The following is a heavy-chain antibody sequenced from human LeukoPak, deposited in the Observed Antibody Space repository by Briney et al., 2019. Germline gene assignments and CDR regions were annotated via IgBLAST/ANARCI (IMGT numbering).Heavy chain of an antibody. CDR2: IIPIFGTA. CDR1: GGTFSSYA. D-gene: IGHD6-13*01. Sequence: SVKVSCKASGGTFSSYAISWVRQAPGQGLEWMGGIIPIFGTANYAQQFQGRVTITADNSTSTAHTELSSLSSEDTAVFFWARVKDSSGWYADYWGQGTLGTVSS. CDR3: ARVKDSSGWYADY. V-gene: IGHV1-69*06. J-gene: IGHJ4*02.